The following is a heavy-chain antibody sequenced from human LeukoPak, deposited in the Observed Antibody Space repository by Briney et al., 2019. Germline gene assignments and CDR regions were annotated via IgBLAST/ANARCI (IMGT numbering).Heavy chain of an antibody. D-gene: IGHD3-10*01. V-gene: IGHV4-39*01. Sequence: PSETLSLTCTVSGGSISGSTYYWGWIRQPPGKGLEWIGSIYYSGSTYYNPSLKSRVTISVDTSKNQFSLKLSSVTAADTAVYYCARHHSVVRGVIIHYYFDYWGQGTLVTVSS. J-gene: IGHJ4*02. CDR1: GGSISGSTYY. CDR3: ARHHSVVRGVIIHYYFDY. CDR2: IYYSGST.